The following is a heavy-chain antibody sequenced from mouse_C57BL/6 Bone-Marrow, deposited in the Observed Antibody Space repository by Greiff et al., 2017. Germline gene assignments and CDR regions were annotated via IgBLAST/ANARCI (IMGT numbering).Heavy chain of an antibody. CDR2: IWSGGST. J-gene: IGHJ1*03. V-gene: IGHV2-4*01. Sequence: QVQLQQSGPGLVQPSQSLSITCTVSGFSLTSYGVHWVRQPPGKGLEWLGVIWSGGSTDYNAAFISRLSISKDNSKSQVFFKRNSLQADDTAIYYCAKGDGSSYGYFDVWGTGTTVTVSS. CDR1: GFSLTSYG. D-gene: IGHD1-1*01. CDR3: AKGDGSSYGYFDV.